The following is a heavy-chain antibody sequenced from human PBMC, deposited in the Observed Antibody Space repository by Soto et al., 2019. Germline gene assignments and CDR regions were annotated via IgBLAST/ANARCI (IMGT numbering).Heavy chain of an antibody. CDR1: GFTFSSNW. CDR3: ERDLPGG. J-gene: IGHJ3*01. Sequence: EVQLVESGGGLVQPGGSLRLSCAASGFTFSSNWMHWVRQAPGKGLLWVSRINTDGSSTSYADSVKGRFTISRDNTKNTLYLQMNSRRAEDTAVYYCERDLPGGWGQGTMVSVSS. V-gene: IGHV3-74*01. CDR2: INTDGSST.